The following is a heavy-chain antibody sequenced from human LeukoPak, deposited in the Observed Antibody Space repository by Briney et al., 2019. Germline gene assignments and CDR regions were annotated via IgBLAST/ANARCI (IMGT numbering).Heavy chain of an antibody. Sequence: PGRSLRLSCAASGFTLSSYGMHWVRQAPGKGLEWVAVISYDGSNKYYADSVKGRFTISRDNSKNTLYLQMNSLRAEDTAVYYCAKGSWFDPWGQGTLVTVSS. J-gene: IGHJ5*02. V-gene: IGHV3-30*18. CDR2: ISYDGSNK. CDR3: AKGSWFDP. CDR1: GFTLSSYG.